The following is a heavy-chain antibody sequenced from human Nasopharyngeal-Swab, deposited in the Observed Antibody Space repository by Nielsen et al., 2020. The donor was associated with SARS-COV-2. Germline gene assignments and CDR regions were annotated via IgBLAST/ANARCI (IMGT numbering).Heavy chain of an antibody. CDR3: ARGGGSSSWVDY. J-gene: IGHJ4*02. D-gene: IGHD6-13*01. CDR2: IYYGGST. V-gene: IGHV4-59*01. Sequence: WIRQPPGKGLEWIGYIYYGGSTNYNPSLKSRVTISVDTSKNQFSLKLSSVTAADTAVYYCARGGGSSSWVDYWGQGTLVTVSS.